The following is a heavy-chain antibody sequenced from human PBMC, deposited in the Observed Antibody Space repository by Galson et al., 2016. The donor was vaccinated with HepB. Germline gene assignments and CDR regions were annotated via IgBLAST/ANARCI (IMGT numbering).Heavy chain of an antibody. CDR1: DDSINRSNYY. D-gene: IGHD6-19*01. CDR2: IYYTGTT. CDR3: TRLGGSGWGGY. V-gene: IGHV4-39*01. Sequence: SETLSLTCTVSDDSINRSNYYWGWIRQAPGKGLEWIGSIYYTGTTYYNPSLKSRVTISVDTSKNQFSLRLSSVSAADTAIYYCTRLGGSGWGGYWGQGALVTVSS. J-gene: IGHJ4*02.